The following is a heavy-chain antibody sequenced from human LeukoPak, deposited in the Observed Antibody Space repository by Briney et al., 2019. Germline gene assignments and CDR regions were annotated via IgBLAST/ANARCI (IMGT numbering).Heavy chain of an antibody. J-gene: IGHJ6*03. D-gene: IGHD6-13*01. Sequence: GGSLRLSCEASGFTFSSHCMSWVRQAPGKGLEWVANIKQDGSEKYYVDSVKGRFTISRDNAKNSLYLQMNSLRAEDKAVYYCTRVLWSSWYGLQPMDVWGKGTTVTVSS. CDR1: GFTFSSHC. V-gene: IGHV3-7*01. CDR2: IKQDGSEK. CDR3: TRVLWSSWYGLQPMDV.